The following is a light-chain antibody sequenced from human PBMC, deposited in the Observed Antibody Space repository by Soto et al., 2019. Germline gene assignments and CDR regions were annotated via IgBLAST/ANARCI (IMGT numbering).Light chain of an antibody. Sequence: DIVMTQSPLSLPVTPGEPASISCRPSQSLLQTNGYTYLDWYLQKPGQSPQLLIYLTSIRASGVPDRFSGSGSGTEFTLKISKVEAEDVGVYYCMQSLQSPPWTFGPGTKVEFK. CDR2: LTS. CDR3: MQSLQSPPWT. CDR1: QSLLQTNGYTY. J-gene: IGKJ1*01. V-gene: IGKV2-28*01.